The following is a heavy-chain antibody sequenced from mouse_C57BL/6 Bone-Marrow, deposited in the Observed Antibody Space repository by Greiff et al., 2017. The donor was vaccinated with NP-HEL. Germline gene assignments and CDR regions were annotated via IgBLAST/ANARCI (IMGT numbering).Heavy chain of an antibody. V-gene: IGHV5-16*01. D-gene: IGHD1-1*01. CDR3: ARDRGTTVPWYFDV. J-gene: IGHJ1*03. CDR2: INYDGSST. CDR1: GFTFSDYY. Sequence: EVQLQESEGGLVQPGSSMKLSCTASGFTFSDYYMAWVRQVPEKGLEWVANINYDGSSTYYLDSLKSRFIISRDNAKNILYLQMSSLKSEDTATYYCARDRGTTVPWYFDVWGTGTTVTVSS.